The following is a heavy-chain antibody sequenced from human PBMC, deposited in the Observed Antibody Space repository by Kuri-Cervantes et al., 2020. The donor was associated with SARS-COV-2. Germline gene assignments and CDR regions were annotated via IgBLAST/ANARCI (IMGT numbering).Heavy chain of an antibody. CDR2: INHSGST. Sequence: ESLKISCTVSGGSISSSSYYWSWVRQPPGKGLEWIGEINHSGSTNYNPSLKSRVTISVDTSKNQFSPKLSSVTAADTAVYYCARHSYDFWSGSEPFDYWGQGTLVTVSS. CDR1: GGSISSSSYY. CDR3: ARHSYDFWSGSEPFDY. J-gene: IGHJ4*02. V-gene: IGHV4-39*01. D-gene: IGHD3-3*01.